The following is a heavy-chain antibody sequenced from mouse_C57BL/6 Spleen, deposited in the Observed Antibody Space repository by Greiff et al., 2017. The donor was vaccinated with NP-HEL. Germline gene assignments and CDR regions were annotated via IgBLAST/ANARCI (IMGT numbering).Heavy chain of an antibody. CDR2: IYPRSGNT. V-gene: IGHV1-81*01. J-gene: IGHJ1*03. CDR1: GYTFTSYG. CDR3: ARFWGRITTVVVPV. D-gene: IGHD1-1*01. Sequence: QVQLQQSGAELARPGASVKLSCKASGYTFTSYGISWVKQRTGQGLEWIGEIYPRSGNTYYNEKFKGKATLTADKSSSTAYMELSSLTSEDSAVYFCARFWGRITTVVVPVWGTGTTVTVSS.